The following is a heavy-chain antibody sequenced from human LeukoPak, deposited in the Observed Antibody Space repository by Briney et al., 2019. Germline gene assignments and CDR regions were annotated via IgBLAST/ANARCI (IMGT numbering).Heavy chain of an antibody. V-gene: IGHV3-21*01. CDR1: GFTFRSYA. CDR3: TREGTIVVGDAFDL. J-gene: IGHJ3*01. D-gene: IGHD2-15*01. CDR2: ISRSGSYI. Sequence: GGSLRLSCAASGFTFRSYAMSWVRQAPGKGLEWVSSISRSGSYISYADSVKGRFSISRDSAKNSLNLQMNSLRAEDTAVYYCTREGTIVVGDAFDLWGQGTMVTVSS.